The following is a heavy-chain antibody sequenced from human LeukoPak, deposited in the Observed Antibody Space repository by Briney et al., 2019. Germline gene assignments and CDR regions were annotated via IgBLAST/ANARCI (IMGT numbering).Heavy chain of an antibody. CDR3: AREGGDGGPFDY. J-gene: IGHJ4*02. CDR1: GYTFTTYS. D-gene: IGHD4-23*01. Sequence: GASVKVSCKASGYTFTTYSMHWVRQAPGHGLEWMGIIHTSGGTTKYAQKFQDRVTMTRDTSTNTVYMELSSLKFDDTAVYYCAREGGDGGPFDYWGQGTLVTVSS. CDR2: IHTSGGTT. V-gene: IGHV1-46*01.